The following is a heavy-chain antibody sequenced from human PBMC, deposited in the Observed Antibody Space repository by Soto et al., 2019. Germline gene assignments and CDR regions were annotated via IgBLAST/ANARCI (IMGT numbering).Heavy chain of an antibody. J-gene: IGHJ6*03. Sequence: AGGSLRLSCAASGFTFSSYVMTWVRQAPGKGLDWVSAISGSGGSTYYADSVKGRFTISRDNSKNTLYLQMNSLRAEDTAVYYCAKDRVAGGVHYYMDVWGKGTTVTVSS. D-gene: IGHD2-15*01. CDR3: AKDRVAGGVHYYMDV. V-gene: IGHV3-23*01. CDR1: GFTFSSYV. CDR2: ISGSGGST.